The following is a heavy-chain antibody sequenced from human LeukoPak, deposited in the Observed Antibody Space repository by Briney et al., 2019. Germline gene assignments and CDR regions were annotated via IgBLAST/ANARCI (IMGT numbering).Heavy chain of an antibody. D-gene: IGHD6-19*01. V-gene: IGHV4-39*07. Sequence: SETLSLTCTVSGGSISSSSYYWGWIRQPPGKGLEWIGSIYHSGSTYYNPSLKSRVTISVDTSKNQFSLKLSSVTAADTAVYYCAREAPTLIAVADVWGQGTLVTVSS. J-gene: IGHJ4*02. CDR3: AREAPTLIAVADV. CDR1: GGSISSSSYY. CDR2: IYHSGST.